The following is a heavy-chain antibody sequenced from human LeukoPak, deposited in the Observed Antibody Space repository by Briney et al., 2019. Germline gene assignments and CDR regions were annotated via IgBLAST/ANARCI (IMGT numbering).Heavy chain of an antibody. CDR1: GGSISSYY. D-gene: IGHD2-15*01. Sequence: SETLSLTCTVPGGSISSYYWSWIRQPPGKGLEWIGYIYYSGSTNYNPSLKSRVTISVDTSKNQFSLKLSSVTAADTAVYYCARPQCSGGSCYSDAFDIWGQGTMVTVSS. CDR3: ARPQCSGGSCYSDAFDI. J-gene: IGHJ3*02. V-gene: IGHV4-59*08. CDR2: IYYSGST.